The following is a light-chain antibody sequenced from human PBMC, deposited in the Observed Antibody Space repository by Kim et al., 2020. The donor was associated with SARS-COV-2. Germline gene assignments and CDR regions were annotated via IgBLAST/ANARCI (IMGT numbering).Light chain of an antibody. CDR2: DAS. Sequence: EIVMTQSPVTLSVSPGERATLSCRASQSISRDVAWYQQKPGQAPRLPIHDASTRATGIPARFSGSGSGTEFSLTITSLQSEDFAVYYCQQYKTWPPLTFGGGTKVDIK. CDR3: QQYKTWPPLT. J-gene: IGKJ4*01. V-gene: IGKV3D-15*01. CDR1: QSISRD.